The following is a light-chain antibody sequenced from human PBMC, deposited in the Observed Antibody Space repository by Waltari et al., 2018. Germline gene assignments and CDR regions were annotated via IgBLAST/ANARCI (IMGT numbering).Light chain of an antibody. J-gene: IGKJ1*01. CDR1: QNINNW. Sequence: DIQMTQSPSTLSASVGDRVTITCRASQNINNWLAWFQLKPGKAPKLLIYQASGLQSGVPSRFSGSGSGTNFTLTISGLQPGDFATYFCQQYNISPSTFGQGTKVEFK. CDR2: QAS. V-gene: IGKV1-5*03. CDR3: QQYNISPST.